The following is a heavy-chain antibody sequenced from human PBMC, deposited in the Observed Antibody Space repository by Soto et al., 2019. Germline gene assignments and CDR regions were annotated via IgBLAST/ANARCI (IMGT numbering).Heavy chain of an antibody. CDR1: GFTFSSYS. CDR3: ARGRITMVRGPDAFDI. J-gene: IGHJ3*02. V-gene: IGHV3-21*01. D-gene: IGHD3-10*01. Sequence: GGSLRLSCAAPGFTFSSYSMNWVRQAPGKGLEWVSYISSSSSYIYYADSVKGRFTISRDNAKNSLYLQMNSLRAEDTAVYYCARGRITMVRGPDAFDIWGQGTMVTVSS. CDR2: ISSSSSYI.